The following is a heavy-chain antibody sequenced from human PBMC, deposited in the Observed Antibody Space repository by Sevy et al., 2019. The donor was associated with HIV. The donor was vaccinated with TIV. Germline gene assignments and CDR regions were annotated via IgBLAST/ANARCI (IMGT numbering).Heavy chain of an antibody. CDR3: ARLPPHYYDSSGLDY. Sequence: GESLKISCKGSGYSFTSYWIGWVRQMPGKGLEWMGIIYPGDSDTRYGPSFQGQVTISADKSISTAYLQWSSLKASDTAMYYCARLPPHYYDSSGLDYWGQGTLVTVSS. CDR1: GYSFTSYW. D-gene: IGHD3-22*01. V-gene: IGHV5-51*01. J-gene: IGHJ4*02. CDR2: IYPGDSDT.